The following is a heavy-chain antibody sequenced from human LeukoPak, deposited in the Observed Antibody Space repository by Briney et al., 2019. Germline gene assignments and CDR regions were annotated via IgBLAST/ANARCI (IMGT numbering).Heavy chain of an antibody. V-gene: IGHV4-34*01. Sequence: SETLSLTCAVYGGSFSGYYWSWIRQPPGKGLEWIGEINHSGSTNYNPSLKSRVTISVDTSKNQFSLKLSSVTAADTAVYYCAREDGYSYYYFDYWGQGTLVSVSS. CDR2: INHSGST. CDR3: AREDGYSYYYFDY. D-gene: IGHD5-18*01. CDR1: GGSFSGYY. J-gene: IGHJ4*02.